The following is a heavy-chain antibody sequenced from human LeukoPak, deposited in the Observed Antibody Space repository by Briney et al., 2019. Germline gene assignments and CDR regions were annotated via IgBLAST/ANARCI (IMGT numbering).Heavy chain of an antibody. J-gene: IGHJ4*02. CDR1: GFTFSNAW. CDR2: IRSKADGGTT. Sequence: GGSLRLSCAASGFTFSNAWMSWVRQAPGKGLEWVGRIRSKADGGTTDYAAPVKDRFSLSRDDSKNTLYLQVNSLKTEDTGVYYCTTGPALSGYCAFDYWGQGTLVTVSS. D-gene: IGHD3-22*01. CDR3: TTGPALSGYCAFDY. V-gene: IGHV3-15*01.